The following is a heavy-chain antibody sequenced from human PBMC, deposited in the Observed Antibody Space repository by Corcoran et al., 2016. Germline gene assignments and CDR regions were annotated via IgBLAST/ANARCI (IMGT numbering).Heavy chain of an antibody. Sequence: QVQLQQWGAGLLKPSETLSLTCAVYGGSFSGYYWSWIRQPPGKGLEWIGEINHSGSTNYNPSLKSRVTISVDTSKNQFSLTLSPVTAADTAVYYCARGLTGPVDYWGQGTLVTVSS. CDR1: GGSFSGYY. J-gene: IGHJ4*02. CDR2: INHSGST. V-gene: IGHV4-34*01. CDR3: ARGLTGPVDY. D-gene: IGHD3-9*01.